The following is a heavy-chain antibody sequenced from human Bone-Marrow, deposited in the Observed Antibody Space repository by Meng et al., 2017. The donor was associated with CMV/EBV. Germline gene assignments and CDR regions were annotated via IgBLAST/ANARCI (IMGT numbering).Heavy chain of an antibody. CDR1: GGNFRSYA. D-gene: IGHD3-10*01. Sequence: KATGGNFRSYATSWVRSAPGHGVEWIVGIIPSFGTANYAQKFQGRFTITTDESTSTAYMELSSLRSEDTAVYYCARVPYYGSGYTSPWGQGTLVTVSS. CDR2: IIPSFGTA. V-gene: IGHV1-69*05. J-gene: IGHJ5*02. CDR3: ARVPYYGSGYTSP.